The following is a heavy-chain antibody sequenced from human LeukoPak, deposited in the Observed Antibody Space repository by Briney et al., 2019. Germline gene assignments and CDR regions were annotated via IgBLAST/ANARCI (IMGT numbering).Heavy chain of an antibody. V-gene: IGHV3-48*03. CDR1: GFTFSRYE. J-gene: IGHJ4*02. Sequence: GGSLRLSCAASGFTFSRYEMNWVRQAPGKGLEWVSYISSSGSSIYYADSVKGRFTISRDNAKNLLFLQMNSPRAEDTAIYHCARSLFPFFDYWGQGSLVTVSS. D-gene: IGHD3-3*01. CDR2: ISSSGSSI. CDR3: ARSLFPFFDY.